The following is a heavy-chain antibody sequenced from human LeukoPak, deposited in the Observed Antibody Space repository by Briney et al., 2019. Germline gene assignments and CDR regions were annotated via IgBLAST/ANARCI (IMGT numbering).Heavy chain of an antibody. V-gene: IGHV3-30-3*01. CDR2: ISYDGSNK. CDR3: AGAPTYCSSTSCEIGD. Sequence: GGSLRLSCAASGFTFSSYAMHWVRQAPGKGLECVAVISYDGSNKYYADSVKGRFTISRDNSKNTLYLQMNSLRAEDTAVYYCAGAPTYCSSTSCEIGDWGQGTLVTVSS. J-gene: IGHJ4*02. CDR1: GFTFSSYA. D-gene: IGHD2-2*01.